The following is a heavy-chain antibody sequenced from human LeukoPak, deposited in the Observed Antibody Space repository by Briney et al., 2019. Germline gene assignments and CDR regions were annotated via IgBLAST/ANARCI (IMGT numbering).Heavy chain of an antibody. CDR3: ARAITYYDILTGYPQHYYYYYMDV. D-gene: IGHD3-9*01. V-gene: IGHV1-18*01. CDR2: ISAYNGNT. Sequence: ASVKVSCKASGYTFTSYGISWVRQAPGQGLEWMGWISAYNGNTNYAQKLQGRVTMTTDTSTSTAYMELRSLRSDDTAVYYCARAITYYDILTGYPQHYYYYYMDVWGKGTTVTISS. CDR1: GYTFTSYG. J-gene: IGHJ6*03.